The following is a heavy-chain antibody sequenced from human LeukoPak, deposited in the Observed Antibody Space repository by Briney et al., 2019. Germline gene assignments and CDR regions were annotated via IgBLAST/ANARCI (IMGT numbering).Heavy chain of an antibody. V-gene: IGHV1-18*01. Sequence: GASVKVSCKASGYTFTSYGITWVRQAPGQGLEWMGWISAYNGNTNYAEKFQGRVTMTTDTSASTVYMELRSLGSDDTAVYYCARAHSYVGYYYMDVWGKGTTVTVSS. J-gene: IGHJ6*03. CDR3: ARAHSYVGYYYMDV. D-gene: IGHD5-18*01. CDR2: ISAYNGNT. CDR1: GYTFTSYG.